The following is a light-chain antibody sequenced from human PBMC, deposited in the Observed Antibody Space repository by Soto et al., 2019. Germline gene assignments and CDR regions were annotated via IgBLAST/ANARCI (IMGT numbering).Light chain of an antibody. J-gene: IGLJ1*01. CDR3: SSYTSSSTLDV. CDR1: SSDVGGYNY. Sequence: QSALTQPASVSGSPGQSITISCTGTSSDVGGYNYVSWYQQHPGKAPKLMIYEVSNRPSGVSNRFSGSKSGNTASLTISGLQAEDDADYYCSSYTSSSTLDVFGTGTKGTAL. V-gene: IGLV2-14*01. CDR2: EVS.